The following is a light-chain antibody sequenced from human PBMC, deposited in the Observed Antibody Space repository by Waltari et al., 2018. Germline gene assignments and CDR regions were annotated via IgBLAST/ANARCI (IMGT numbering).Light chain of an antibody. CDR2: DSS. V-gene: IGKV3-20*01. CDR3: QQYENSPLT. CDR1: QNITNNY. Sequence: EVILTQSPDTLSLSPGARATLSCRASQNITNNYLPWYQQKPGLAPRPLIYDSSSRPTGVPDRFSGSGSGTDFTLTIGRLEPEDYAVYYCQQYENSPLTFGGGTQVETK. J-gene: IGKJ4*01.